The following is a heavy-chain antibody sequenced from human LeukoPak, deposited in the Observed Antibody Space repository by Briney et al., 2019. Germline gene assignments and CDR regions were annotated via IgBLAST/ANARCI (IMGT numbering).Heavy chain of an antibody. V-gene: IGHV3-48*02. CDR1: GFIFRSHT. D-gene: IGHD4-17*01. Sequence: GGSLRLSCAASGFIFRSHTMNWVRQAPGKGLEWVSYISRDGAAVSYADSVKGRFTISRDNAENSLYLQMGSLRDEDTAVYYCARDQDYAFDFWGQGTLVTVFS. CDR2: ISRDGAAV. CDR3: ARDQDYAFDF. J-gene: IGHJ4*02.